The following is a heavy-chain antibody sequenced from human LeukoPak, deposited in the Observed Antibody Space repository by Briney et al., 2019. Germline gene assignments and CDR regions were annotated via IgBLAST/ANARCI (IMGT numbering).Heavy chain of an antibody. V-gene: IGHV4-34*01. J-gene: IGHJ4*02. CDR2: INHSGST. Sequence: PSETLSLTCAVYGGSFSGYYWSWIRQPPGKGLEWIGEINHSGSTNYNPSLKSRVTISVDTSKNQFTLKLSSVTDADTAVYYCARARIQLWRRLDYWGQGTLVTVSS. CDR1: GGSFSGYY. CDR3: ARARIQLWRRLDY. D-gene: IGHD5-18*01.